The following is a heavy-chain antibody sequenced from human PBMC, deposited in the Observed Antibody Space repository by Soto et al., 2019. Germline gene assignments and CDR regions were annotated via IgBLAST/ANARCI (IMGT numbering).Heavy chain of an antibody. J-gene: IGHJ4*02. Sequence: EVQLVESGGGLVQPGGSLRLSCAASGFSLSDYWMHWVRQAPGEGLVWLSRITRDGSSTNYADSVKGRFTISRDNAKNTLYLQVKSLRGEDTAVYYCARRANGYYYFDYWGQGTLVTVSS. D-gene: IGHD5-18*01. CDR1: GFSLSDYW. V-gene: IGHV3-74*01. CDR2: ITRDGSST. CDR3: ARRANGYYYFDY.